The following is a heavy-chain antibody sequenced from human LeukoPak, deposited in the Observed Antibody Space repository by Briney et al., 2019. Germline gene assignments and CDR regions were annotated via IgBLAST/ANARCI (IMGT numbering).Heavy chain of an antibody. CDR3: AREVASSVHY. V-gene: IGHV4-39*01. CDR1: GGSISDSSYH. D-gene: IGHD3-10*01. CDR2: IYYSGTT. Sequence: SETLSLTCTVSGGSISDSSYHWGWIRQPPGTGLEWIGSIYYSGTTYYRPSLKSRVTISVDTSKNQFSLKLTSVTAADTAVYYCAREVASSVHYWGQGTLVTVSS. J-gene: IGHJ4*02.